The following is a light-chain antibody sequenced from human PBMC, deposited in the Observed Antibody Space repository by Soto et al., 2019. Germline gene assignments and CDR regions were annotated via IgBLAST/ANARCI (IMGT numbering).Light chain of an antibody. CDR2: WAS. CDR3: QQYFNTPLT. Sequence: DIVLTQSPDSLAVSLGERATINCKCSQNVLNRANNKNYIAWYQQKPGQPPKLLIYWASTRESGVPDRFSGSGSGTDFTLTISSLQAEDVAVYFCQQYFNTPLTFGGGTKVEIK. CDR1: QNVLNRANNKNY. J-gene: IGKJ4*01. V-gene: IGKV4-1*01.